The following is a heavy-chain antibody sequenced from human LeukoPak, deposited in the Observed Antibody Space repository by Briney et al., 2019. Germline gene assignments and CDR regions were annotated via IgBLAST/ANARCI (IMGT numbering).Heavy chain of an antibody. J-gene: IGHJ3*02. CDR2: ISSSSSYI. CDR3: ARDDNWGNAPDAFDI. Sequence: GGSLRLSCAASGFTFSSYSMNWVRQAPGKGLEWVSSISSSSSYIYYADSVKGRFTISRDNAKNSLYLQTNSLRAEDTAVYYCARDDNWGNAPDAFDIWGQGTMVTVSS. V-gene: IGHV3-21*01. D-gene: IGHD7-27*01. CDR1: GFTFSSYS.